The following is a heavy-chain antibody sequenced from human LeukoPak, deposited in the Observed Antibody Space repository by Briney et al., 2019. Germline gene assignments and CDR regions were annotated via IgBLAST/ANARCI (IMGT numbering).Heavy chain of an antibody. D-gene: IGHD6-13*01. CDR1: GGTFSSYA. Sequence: ASVKVSCKASGGTFSSYAISWVRQAPGQGLEWMGGIIPIFGTANYAQKFQGRVTITTDESTSTAYMELSSLRSEDTAVYYCAREGQQLVGAGDCYYYYMDVWGKGTTVTVSS. CDR3: AREGQQLVGAGDCYYYYMDV. V-gene: IGHV1-69*05. J-gene: IGHJ6*03. CDR2: IIPIFGTA.